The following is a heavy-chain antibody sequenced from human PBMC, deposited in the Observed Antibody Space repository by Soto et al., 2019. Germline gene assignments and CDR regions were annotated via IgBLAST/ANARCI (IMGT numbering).Heavy chain of an antibody. CDR1: GFTFSGYW. D-gene: IGHD6-19*01. J-gene: IGHJ4*02. V-gene: IGHV3-7*01. CDR3: ARDRWWLVH. Sequence: EVQLVESGGGLVQPGGSLRLSCAASGFTFSGYWMNWVRQAPGKGLEWVANIKQEGGGKYYVDSVKGRCTISRDNAKNSLYLQMNSLRAEDTAVYYCARDRWWLVHWGQGTLVTVSS. CDR2: IKQEGGGK.